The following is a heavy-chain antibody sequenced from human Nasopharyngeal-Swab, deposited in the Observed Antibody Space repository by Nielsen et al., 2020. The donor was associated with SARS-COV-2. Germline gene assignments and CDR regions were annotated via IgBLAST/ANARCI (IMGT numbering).Heavy chain of an antibody. J-gene: IGHJ3*02. Sequence: SETLSLTCTVSGGSISSSSYYWGWIRQPPGKWLEWIGFIHYSGSTYYNPSLKGRVTVSVDTSKNQFSLKLNSVTAADTAMYYCARQWYCSGGSCYPPGAFDIWGQGTMVTVSS. V-gene: IGHV4-39*01. CDR1: GGSISSSSYY. CDR3: ARQWYCSGGSCYPPGAFDI. D-gene: IGHD2-15*01. CDR2: IHYSGST.